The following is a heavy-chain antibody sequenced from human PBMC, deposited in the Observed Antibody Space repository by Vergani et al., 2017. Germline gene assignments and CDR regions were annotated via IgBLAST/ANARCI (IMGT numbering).Heavy chain of an antibody. CDR3: ARHVFGGQEAWFDP. J-gene: IGHJ5*02. V-gene: IGHV4-39*01. CDR1: GGSISSSSYY. CDR2: IYYSGST. Sequence: QVQLQESGPGLVKPSETLSLTCAVSGGSISSSSYYWGWIRQPPGKGLVWIGSIYYSGSTYYNPSLKSRVTISVDTSKNQFSLKLSSVTAADTAVYYCARHVFGGQEAWFDPWGQGTLVTVSS. D-gene: IGHD3-3*01.